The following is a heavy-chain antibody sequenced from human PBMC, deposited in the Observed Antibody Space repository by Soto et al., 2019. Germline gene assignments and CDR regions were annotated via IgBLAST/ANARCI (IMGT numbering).Heavy chain of an antibody. J-gene: IGHJ6*02. Sequence: PWGSLRLSCAASGFTFSSYGMHWVRQAPGKGLEWVAVIWYDGSNKYYADSVKGRFTISRDNSKNTLYLQMNSLRAEDTAVYYCARSAGTSSDDYYYYGMDVWGQGTTVTVSS. V-gene: IGHV3-33*01. D-gene: IGHD6-13*01. CDR2: IWYDGSNK. CDR3: ARSAGTSSDDYYYYGMDV. CDR1: GFTFSSYG.